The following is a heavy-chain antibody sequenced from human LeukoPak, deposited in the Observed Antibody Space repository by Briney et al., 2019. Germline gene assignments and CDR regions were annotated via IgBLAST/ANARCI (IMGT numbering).Heavy chain of an antibody. Sequence: GGSLRLSCGSSGFIFSSYAMSWVRQAPGKGLEWVSGISGSGDKTHYAESVKGRFTISRDNSKNTLYLQMNSLRAEDTAVYSCAKVSWANYFDYWGQGTLVTVSS. CDR1: GFIFSSYA. J-gene: IGHJ4*02. D-gene: IGHD6-13*01. CDR3: AKVSWANYFDY. V-gene: IGHV3-23*01. CDR2: ISGSGDKT.